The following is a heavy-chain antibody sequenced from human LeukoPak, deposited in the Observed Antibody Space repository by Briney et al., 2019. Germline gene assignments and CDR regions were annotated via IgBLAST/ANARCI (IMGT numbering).Heavy chain of an antibody. CDR2: INHSGVT. CDR3: ARTRYYYNSRSYGAPYYFDY. D-gene: IGHD3-10*01. Sequence: PSETLSLTCGVYGGSFSGYSLNWIRQSPGKGLEWIGEINHSGVTDYNPSLKSRVTISVDTSKNQFSLKLSSVTAADTAVYYCARTRYYYNSRSYGAPYYFDYWGQGTLVTVSS. J-gene: IGHJ4*02. V-gene: IGHV4-34*01. CDR1: GGSFSGYS.